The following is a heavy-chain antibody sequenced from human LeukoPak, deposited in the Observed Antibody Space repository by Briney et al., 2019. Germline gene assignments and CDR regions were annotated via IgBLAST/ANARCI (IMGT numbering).Heavy chain of an antibody. Sequence: PSQTLSLTCAVSGGSISSGGYSWSWIRQPPGKGLEWIGYIYHSGSTNYNPSLKSRVTISVDTSKNQFSLKLSSVTAADTAVYYCAREGYYDSSGYHDAFDIWGQGTMVTVSS. J-gene: IGHJ3*02. V-gene: IGHV4-30-2*01. CDR2: IYHSGST. CDR1: GGSISSGGYS. CDR3: AREGYYDSSGYHDAFDI. D-gene: IGHD3-22*01.